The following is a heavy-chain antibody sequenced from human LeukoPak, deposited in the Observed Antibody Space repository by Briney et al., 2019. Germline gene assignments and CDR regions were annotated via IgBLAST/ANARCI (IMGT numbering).Heavy chain of an antibody. J-gene: IGHJ5*02. D-gene: IGHD3-16*02. CDR3: ARDNSVGDIAWWFDP. Sequence: ASVTVSCKASGYTFTSHYMHWVRQAPGQGLEWMGLINPSGSSTLYAQKFQGRVTMTRDMSTTTDYMELSSVRSEDTAVYYCARDNSVGDIAWWFDPWGQGTLVTVSS. V-gene: IGHV1-46*01. CDR2: INPSGSST. CDR1: GYTFTSHY.